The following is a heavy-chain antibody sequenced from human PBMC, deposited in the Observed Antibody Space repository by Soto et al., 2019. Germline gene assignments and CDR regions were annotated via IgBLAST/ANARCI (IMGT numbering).Heavy chain of an antibody. CDR3: VATGGSKRAYAFDF. Sequence: LRLSCAASGFTFSSSWMSWVRQVPGKGLEWVANIKQDGSDKDYVDSVKSRFTSSRDNAKNSLYLQMNSLRAEDTAMYYCVATGGSKRAYAFDFWGQGTMVTVSS. V-gene: IGHV3-7*01. CDR1: GFTFSSSW. D-gene: IGHD1-26*01. J-gene: IGHJ3*01. CDR2: IKQDGSDK.